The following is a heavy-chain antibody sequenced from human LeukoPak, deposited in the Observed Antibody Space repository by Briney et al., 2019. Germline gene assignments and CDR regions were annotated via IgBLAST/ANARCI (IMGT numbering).Heavy chain of an antibody. Sequence: PGGSLRLSCAASGFTFGSYGMHWVRQAPGKGLEWVAVIWYDGSNKYYADSVKGRFTISRDNSKNTLYLQMNSLRAEDTAVYYCARDLYYYDSSGLLDYWGQGTLVTV. CDR3: ARDLYYYDSSGLLDY. D-gene: IGHD3-22*01. V-gene: IGHV3-33*01. J-gene: IGHJ4*02. CDR1: GFTFGSYG. CDR2: IWYDGSNK.